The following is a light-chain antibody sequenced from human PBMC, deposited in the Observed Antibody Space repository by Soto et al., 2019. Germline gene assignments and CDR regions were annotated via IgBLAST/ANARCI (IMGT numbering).Light chain of an antibody. CDR2: RNN. J-gene: IGLJ3*02. CDR1: SSNIGSNY. CDR3: AAWDDSLSGHWV. V-gene: IGLV1-47*01. Sequence: QPVLTQPPSASGTPGQRATISCSGSSSNIGSNYVYWYQQLPGTAPKLLIYRNNQRPSGVPDRFSGSKSGTSASLAISGLRSEDEADYYCAAWDDSLSGHWVFGGGTQLTVL.